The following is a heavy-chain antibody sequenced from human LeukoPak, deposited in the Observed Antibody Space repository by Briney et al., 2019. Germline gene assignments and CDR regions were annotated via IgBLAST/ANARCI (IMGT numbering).Heavy chain of an antibody. Sequence: SETLSLTCTVSGGSISSSSYYWGWIRQPPGKGLEWIGSIYYSGSTYYNPSLKSRVTISVDTSKNQFSLKLSSVTAADTAVYYCARDLGEPGDYWGQGTLVTVSS. D-gene: IGHD1-26*01. V-gene: IGHV4-39*02. J-gene: IGHJ4*02. CDR2: IYYSGST. CDR1: GGSISSSSYY. CDR3: ARDLGEPGDY.